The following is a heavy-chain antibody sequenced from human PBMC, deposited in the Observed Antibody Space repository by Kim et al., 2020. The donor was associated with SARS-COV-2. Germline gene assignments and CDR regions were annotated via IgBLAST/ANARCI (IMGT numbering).Heavy chain of an antibody. D-gene: IGHD4-17*01. CDR3: ARFSTTLTPGGGVLGMDV. CDR2: IFHSGRA. CDR1: GDSINSDYHY. Sequence: SETLSLTCTVSGDSINSDYHYWSWIRQHPGKGLEWFGYIFHSGRAHYNPSLRSRVTISVDTSNNQFSLKLNSMTAADTATYYCARFSTTLTPGGGVLGMDVWGQGTSVTVSS. V-gene: IGHV4-31*03. J-gene: IGHJ6*02.